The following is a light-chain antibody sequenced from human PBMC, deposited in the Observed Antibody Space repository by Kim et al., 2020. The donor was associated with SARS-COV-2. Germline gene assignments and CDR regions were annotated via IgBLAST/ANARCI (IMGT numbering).Light chain of an antibody. CDR3: MQETQWRT. V-gene: IGKV2-24*01. CDR1: QSLVHSDGNTY. J-gene: IGKJ1*01. Sequence: PDSIPCRSSQSLVHSDGNTYLNWLHQRPSQPPRLLIYQISNRCCVVTDRFIGSGAGTDFTLKISRVEAEDVGIYYCMQETQWRTFGQGTKVDIK. CDR2: QIS.